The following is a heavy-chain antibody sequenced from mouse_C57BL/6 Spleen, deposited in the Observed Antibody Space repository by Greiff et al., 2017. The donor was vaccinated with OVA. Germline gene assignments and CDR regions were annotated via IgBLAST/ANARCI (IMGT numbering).Heavy chain of an antibody. CDR1: GYSITSGYY. CDR3: ATPYDYDWFAY. Sequence: VQLKQSGPGLVKPSQSLSLTCSVTGYSITSGYYWNWIRQFPGNKLEWMGYISYDGSNNYNPSLKNRISITRDTSKNQFFLKLNSVTTEDTATYYCATPYDYDWFAYWGQGTLVTVSA. V-gene: IGHV3-6*01. CDR2: ISYDGSN. D-gene: IGHD2-4*01. J-gene: IGHJ3*01.